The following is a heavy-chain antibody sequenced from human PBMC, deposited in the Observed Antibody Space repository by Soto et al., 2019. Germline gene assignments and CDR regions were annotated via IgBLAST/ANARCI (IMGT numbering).Heavy chain of an antibody. CDR3: VKNSGWFNT. D-gene: IGHD3-10*01. V-gene: IGHV3-23*01. J-gene: IGHJ5*02. CDR1: GFMFSTTD. CDR2: IEGSGEIT. Sequence: PEGSLRLSCAASGFMFSTTDMSWVRQAPGKGLEWLTTIEGSGEITYYADSVKGRFTISRDNSKSTVYLQMDSLTADDTAVYFCVKNSGWFNTWGQGTPVTVSS.